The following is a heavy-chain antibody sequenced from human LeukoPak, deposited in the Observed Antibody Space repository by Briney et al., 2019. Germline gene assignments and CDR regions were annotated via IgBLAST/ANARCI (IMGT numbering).Heavy chain of an antibody. CDR3: VRYGDYEEFDY. CDR2: IYYSGST. Sequence: SETLSLICTVSGGSINSGGYFGRWIRQHPGKGLEWFGYIYYSGSTYYNPSLKSRVTISVDTSKNQCSLKLSSVTAADTAVYYRVRYGDYEEFDYWGQGTLVTVSS. J-gene: IGHJ4*02. CDR1: GGSINSGGYF. D-gene: IGHD4-17*01. V-gene: IGHV4-31*03.